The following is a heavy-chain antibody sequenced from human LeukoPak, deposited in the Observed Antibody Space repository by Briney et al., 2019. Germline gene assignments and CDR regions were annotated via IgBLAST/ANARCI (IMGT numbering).Heavy chain of an antibody. J-gene: IGHJ4*02. V-gene: IGHV4-59*01. Sequence: SETLSLTCTISGGSISSYYWSWIRQPPGKGLEWVGYIYYSGNTNYSPSLKSRATISIDTSKKESSLKLTSVTAADTAVYYCARSTVSVAGLLDYWGQGTLVTVSS. D-gene: IGHD6-19*01. CDR2: IYYSGNT. CDR1: GGSISSYY. CDR3: ARSTVSVAGLLDY.